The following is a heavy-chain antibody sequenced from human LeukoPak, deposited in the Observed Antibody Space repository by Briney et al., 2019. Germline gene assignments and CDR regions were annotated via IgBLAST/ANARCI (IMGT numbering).Heavy chain of an antibody. V-gene: IGHV3-7*01. CDR3: ARDRGFGQADV. CDR1: GISVSGGG. D-gene: IGHD3-10*01. Sequence: GGSQRLSCAASGISVSGGGRSWLRQAPGKGLEWVANIKQDGGEKYYVDSVKGRFTISRDNAKNSLYLQMNSLRAEDTAVYYCARDRGFGQADVWGKGTTVTVSS. J-gene: IGHJ6*04. CDR2: IKQDGGEK.